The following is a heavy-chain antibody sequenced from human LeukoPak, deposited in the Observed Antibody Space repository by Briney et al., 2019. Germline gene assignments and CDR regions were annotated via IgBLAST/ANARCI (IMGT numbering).Heavy chain of an antibody. V-gene: IGHV3-23*01. Sequence: PGGSLRLSCAASGFTFSSYAMSWVRQAPGKGLEWVSAISGSGGSTYYADSVKGRFTISRDNAKNSLYLQMNSLRAEDTAVYYCARDPYYYDSSASSDYWGQGTLVTVSS. CDR3: ARDPYYYDSSASSDY. CDR2: ISGSGGST. D-gene: IGHD3-22*01. CDR1: GFTFSSYA. J-gene: IGHJ4*02.